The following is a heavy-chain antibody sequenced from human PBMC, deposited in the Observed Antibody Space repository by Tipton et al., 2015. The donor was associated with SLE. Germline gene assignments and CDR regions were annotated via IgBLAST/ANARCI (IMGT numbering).Heavy chain of an antibody. D-gene: IGHD2-15*01. V-gene: IGHV4-31*03. J-gene: IGHJ5*02. Sequence: TLSLTCTVSGGSISSGGYYWSWIRQHPGKGLEWIGYIYYSGSTYFNPSLKSRVSISVDTSKNQFSLNLASVTAADTAVYYCARNPTSYCSGGSCYSPWFDPWGQGTLVTVSS. CDR2: IYYSGST. CDR3: ARNPTSYCSGGSCYSPWFDP. CDR1: GGSISSGGYY.